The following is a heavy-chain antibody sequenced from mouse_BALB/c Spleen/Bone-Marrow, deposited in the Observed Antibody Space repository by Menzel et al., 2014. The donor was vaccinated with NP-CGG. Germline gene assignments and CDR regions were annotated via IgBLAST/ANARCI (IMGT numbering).Heavy chain of an antibody. Sequence: LQQSGGGLVKSGGSLKLSCAVSGFTFSNYGMSWVRQTPEKRLEWVATISGGGSYTFYSDSVKGRFTISRDNAKNNLYLQLSSLRSEDTALYYCARHAYYDQTEVSFVYWVQFTLATASA. CDR3: ARHAYYDQTEVSFVY. CDR2: ISGGGSYT. J-gene: IGHJ3*01. V-gene: IGHV5-9-2*01. CDR1: GFTFSNYG. D-gene: IGHD2-4*01.